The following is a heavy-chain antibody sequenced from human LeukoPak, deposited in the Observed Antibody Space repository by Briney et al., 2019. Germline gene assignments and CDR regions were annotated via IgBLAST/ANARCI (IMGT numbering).Heavy chain of an antibody. Sequence: PSETLSLTCTVSGGSVSSGSYYWSWIRQPPGKGLEWIGYMSYSGSTNYNPSLKSRVTISLDTSKNQFSLKLSSVTAADTAVYYCARDYRGWYYFDYWGQGTLVTVSS. CDR2: MSYSGST. CDR1: GGSVSSGSYY. V-gene: IGHV4-61*01. CDR3: ARDYRGWYYFDY. D-gene: IGHD6-19*01. J-gene: IGHJ4*02.